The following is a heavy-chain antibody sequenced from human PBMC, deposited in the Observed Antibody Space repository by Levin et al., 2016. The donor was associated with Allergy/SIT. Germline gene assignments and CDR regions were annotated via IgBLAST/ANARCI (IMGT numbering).Heavy chain of an antibody. CDR3: ARRYEYEEWMGYYDFWSGYYKDGAFDI. D-gene: IGHD3-3*01. J-gene: IGHJ3*02. V-gene: IGHV4-39*01. Sequence: WIRQPPGKGLEWIGSIYYSGSTYYNPSLKSRVTISVDTSKNQFSLKLSSVTAADTAVYYCARRYEYEEWMGYYDFWSGYYKDGAFDIWGQGTMVTVSS. CDR2: IYYSGST.